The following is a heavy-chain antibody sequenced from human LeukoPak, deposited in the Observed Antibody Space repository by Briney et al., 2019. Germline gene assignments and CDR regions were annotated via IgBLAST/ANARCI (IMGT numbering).Heavy chain of an antibody. V-gene: IGHV3-30-3*01. D-gene: IGHD3-10*01. J-gene: IGHJ4*02. Sequence: GGSLRLSCAASGFTFSSYAMHWVRQAPGKGLEWVAVISYDGSNKYYADSVKGRFTISRDNSKNTLYLQMNSLRAEDTAVYYCAREIPPMVVGSGSYYNPSPIYWGQGTLVTVSS. CDR2: ISYDGSNK. CDR1: GFTFSSYA. CDR3: AREIPPMVVGSGSYYNPSPIY.